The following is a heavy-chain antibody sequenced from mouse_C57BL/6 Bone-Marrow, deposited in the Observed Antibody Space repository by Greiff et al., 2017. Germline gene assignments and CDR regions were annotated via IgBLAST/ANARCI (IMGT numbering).Heavy chain of an antibody. D-gene: IGHD2-3*01. CDR1: GFNIKDDY. Sequence: EVQLQQSGAELVRPGASVKLSCTASGFNIKDDYMHWVKQRPEQGLEWIGWIDPEKGDTEYASKFQGKATITADTSSNTAYLQLSSLTSEDTAVYCCTHDGYFSWFAYWGQGTLVTVSA. CDR2: IDPEKGDT. V-gene: IGHV14-4*01. CDR3: THDGYFSWFAY. J-gene: IGHJ3*01.